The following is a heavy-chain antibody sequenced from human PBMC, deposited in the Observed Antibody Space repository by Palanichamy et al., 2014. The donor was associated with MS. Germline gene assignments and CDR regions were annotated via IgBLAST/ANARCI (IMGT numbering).Heavy chain of an antibody. CDR1: GGSISSYY. CDR2: IYYSGRK. V-gene: IGHV4-59*08. D-gene: IGHD6-13*01. J-gene: IGHJ4*02. Sequence: QVQLQESGPGLVKPSETLSLTCTVSGGSISSYYWTWIWQPPGKGLEWIGYIYHSGTNIYYSGRKNYNPSLKSRVTISADTSKNQFSLKLSSVTAADTAVYYCARREGSSWSFDYWGQGTPVTVSS. CDR3: ARREGSSWSFDY.